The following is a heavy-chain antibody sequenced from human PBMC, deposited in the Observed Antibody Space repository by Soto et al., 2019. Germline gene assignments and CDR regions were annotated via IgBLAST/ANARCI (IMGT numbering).Heavy chain of an antibody. J-gene: IGHJ5*02. CDR2: IIPLFGTT. CDR1: GGTFSRHE. Sequence: QVQLVQSGSEVKMPGSSVKVSCKTSGGTFSRHEINWVRQAPGQGLEGMGGIIPLFGTTQYAQKFKGRVTISADESSSPAYMELSSLKSEDAAVYYCARAAIHGSSRYFWFDPWGQGTLVNVSS. CDR3: ARAAIHGSSRYFWFDP. V-gene: IGHV1-69*01. D-gene: IGHD6-13*01.